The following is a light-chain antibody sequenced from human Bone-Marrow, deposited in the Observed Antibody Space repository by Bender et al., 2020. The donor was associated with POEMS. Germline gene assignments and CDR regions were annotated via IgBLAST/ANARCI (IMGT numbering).Light chain of an antibody. CDR3: EIWGSNTRV. CDR2: IESSGTY. J-gene: IGLJ1*01. CDR1: SGYSSYI. V-gene: IGLV4-60*03. Sequence: PVLTQSSSASASLGSSVKLTCTLSSGYSSYIIAWHQLQPGKAPRFLMKIESSGTYTRGSGVPDRFSGSSTGADRYLSISNLKSEDEAEYYCEIWGSNTRVFGTGTEVTVL.